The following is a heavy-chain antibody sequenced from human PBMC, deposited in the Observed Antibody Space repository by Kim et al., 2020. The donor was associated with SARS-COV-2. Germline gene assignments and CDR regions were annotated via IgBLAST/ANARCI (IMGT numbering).Heavy chain of an antibody. Sequence: GGSLRLSCAASGFTFITYAMSWVRQAPGKGLEWVSAISGSGGSTYYADSVKGRFTISRDNSKNTVYLQMNSLRAEDTAVYYCAKSPTVVTTTDIDYWGQGTLVTVSS. CDR3: AKSPTVVTTTDIDY. CDR1: GFTFITYA. J-gene: IGHJ4*02. D-gene: IGHD4-17*01. V-gene: IGHV3-23*01. CDR2: ISGSGGST.